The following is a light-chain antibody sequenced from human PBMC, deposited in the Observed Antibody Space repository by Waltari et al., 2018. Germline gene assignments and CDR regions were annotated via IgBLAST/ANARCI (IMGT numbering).Light chain of an antibody. V-gene: IGLV2-8*01. Sequence: QSALTQPPSASGSPGQSVTISCTGTSSDGGGYNYVPWYQQHPGKAPKLIIYEVSKRPSGVPDRFSGSKSGNTASLTVSGLQAEDEADYYCSSYAGSNNLVFGGGTKLTVL. CDR3: SSYAGSNNLV. J-gene: IGLJ2*01. CDR2: EVS. CDR1: SSDGGGYNY.